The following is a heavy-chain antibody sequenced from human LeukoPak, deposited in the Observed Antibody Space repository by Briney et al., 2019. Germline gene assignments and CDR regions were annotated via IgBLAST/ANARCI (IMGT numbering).Heavy chain of an antibody. J-gene: IGHJ4*02. CDR2: VSGSGGRS. CDR1: GFTFSRFA. V-gene: IGHV3-23*01. Sequence: GGSLRLSCAASGFTFSRFAMSWVRQAPGRGLECVSVVSGSGGRSYHGDSVRGRFTISRDNSRNTLYLQMNSLRVEDTAVYYCAKEVGTFTLDYWGQGTLVTVSS. D-gene: IGHD1-26*01. CDR3: AKEVGTFTLDY.